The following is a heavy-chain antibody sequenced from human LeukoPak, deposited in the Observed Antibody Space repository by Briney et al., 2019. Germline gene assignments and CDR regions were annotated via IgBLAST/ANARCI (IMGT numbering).Heavy chain of an antibody. CDR2: ISANNGNT. Sequence: GASVKVSCKASGYSFGIFGIIWVRQAPGQGLEWMGWISANNGNTNYAQNLQGRVTMTTDTSTSTAYMELRSLRSDDTAVYYCARVGVVVPAAWFDPWGQGTLVTVSS. J-gene: IGHJ5*02. D-gene: IGHD2-2*01. CDR3: ARVGVVVPAAWFDP. CDR1: GYSFGIFG. V-gene: IGHV1-18*01.